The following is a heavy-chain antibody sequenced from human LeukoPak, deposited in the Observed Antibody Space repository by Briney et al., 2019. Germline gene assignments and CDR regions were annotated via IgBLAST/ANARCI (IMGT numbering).Heavy chain of an antibody. Sequence: GGSLRLSCAASGFTFSSYAMTWVRQAPGKGLEWVSAISGGGGGTFYADSVKGRFTISRDNSKNTLYLQMNSLSAEDTAVYYCAKDLGGKPYNYYGMDVWGQGTTVTVSS. J-gene: IGHJ6*02. CDR1: GFTFSSYA. CDR2: ISGGGGGT. V-gene: IGHV3-23*01. CDR3: AKDLGGKPYNYYGMDV.